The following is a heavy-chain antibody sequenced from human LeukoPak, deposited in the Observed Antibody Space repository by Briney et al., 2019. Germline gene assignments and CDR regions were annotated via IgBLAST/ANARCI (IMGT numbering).Heavy chain of an antibody. CDR2: IYSSGNT. CDR1: GGSISSDY. Sequence: SETLSLTCTVSGGSISSDYWSWIRQPAGKGLEWIGRIYSSGNTNYNPSLKSRVTMSVDTSKNQFSLKLSSVTAADTAVYYCASGRGYCSSTSCYTAWFDPWGQGTLVTVSS. CDR3: ASGRGYCSSTSCYTAWFDP. V-gene: IGHV4-4*07. J-gene: IGHJ5*02. D-gene: IGHD2-2*02.